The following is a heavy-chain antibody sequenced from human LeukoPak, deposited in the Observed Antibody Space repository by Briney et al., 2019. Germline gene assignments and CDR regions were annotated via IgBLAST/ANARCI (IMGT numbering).Heavy chain of an antibody. CDR2: IYHSGST. J-gene: IGHJ4*02. CDR3: ATIPPTVTTFDY. Sequence: SETLSLTCTVSGGSISCGGYYWSWIRQPPGKGLEWIGYIYHSGSTYYNPSLKSRVTISVDRSKNQFSLKLSSVTAADTAVYYCATIPPTVTTFDYWGQGTLVTVSS. CDR1: GGSISCGGYY. D-gene: IGHD4-17*01. V-gene: IGHV4-30-2*01.